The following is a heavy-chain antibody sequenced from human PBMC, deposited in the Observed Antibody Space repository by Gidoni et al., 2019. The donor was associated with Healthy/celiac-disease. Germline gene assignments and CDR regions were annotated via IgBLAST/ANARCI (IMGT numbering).Heavy chain of an antibody. CDR3: ARDASRDGYNLVY. Sequence: QVQLGESGGGVVQPGRSLRLSCAASGFTFSSYGMHWVRRAPGKGLEWVAVIWYDGSNNYYADSVKGRFTISRDNSKNTLYLQMNSLRAEDTAVYYCARDASRDGYNLVYWGQGTLVTVSS. CDR1: GFTFSSYG. D-gene: IGHD5-12*01. V-gene: IGHV3-33*01. J-gene: IGHJ4*02. CDR2: IWYDGSNN.